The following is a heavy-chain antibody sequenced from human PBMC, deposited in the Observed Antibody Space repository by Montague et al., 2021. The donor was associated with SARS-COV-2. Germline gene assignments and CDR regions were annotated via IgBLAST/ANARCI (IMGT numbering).Heavy chain of an antibody. CDR2: IYYRGST. V-gene: IGHV4-59*01. CDR3: AREDRWTWFDP. J-gene: IGHJ5*02. Sequence: SETLSLTCTVSGGSINSDYWSWIRQPPGKGLEWIGYIYYRGSTNYNPSLKSRVTISVDMSKNQFSLKLISVTAADTAVYYCAREDRWTWFDPWGQGILVTVSS. D-gene: IGHD3/OR15-3a*01. CDR1: GGSINSDY.